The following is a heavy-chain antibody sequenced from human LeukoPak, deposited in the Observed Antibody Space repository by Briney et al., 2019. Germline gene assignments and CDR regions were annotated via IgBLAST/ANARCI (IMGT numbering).Heavy chain of an antibody. V-gene: IGHV3-30-3*01. Sequence: PGGSLRLSCAASGFTFNSYSMHWVRQAPGKGLEWVTAISDDETYKFYADSVKGRFTISRDNAKNTLYLQMNSLRAEDTAVYYCARGGLAARLPDWFDPWGQGTLVTVSS. CDR2: ISDDETYK. CDR1: GFTFNSYS. CDR3: ARGGLAARLPDWFDP. J-gene: IGHJ5*02. D-gene: IGHD6-6*01.